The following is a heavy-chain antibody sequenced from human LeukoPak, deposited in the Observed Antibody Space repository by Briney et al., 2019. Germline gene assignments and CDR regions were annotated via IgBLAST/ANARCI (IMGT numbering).Heavy chain of an antibody. CDR2: INGNGDST. J-gene: IGHJ3*02. V-gene: IGHV3-23*01. CDR3: AKTFRYDSWSYGAFDI. CDR1: GYTFSSYV. Sequence: GGSLRLSCAASGYTFSSYVMSWVRQAPGKGLEWVSAINGNGDSTNYADSVKGRFTISRDNSKNTLCLQMNSLRAEDTAVYHCAKTFRYDSWSYGAFDIWGQGTMVTVSS. D-gene: IGHD3-22*01.